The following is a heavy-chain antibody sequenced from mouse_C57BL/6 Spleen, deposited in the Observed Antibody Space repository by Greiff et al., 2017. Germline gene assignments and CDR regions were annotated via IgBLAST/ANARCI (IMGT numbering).Heavy chain of an antibody. CDR2: ISSGGDYI. CDR3: TRGGGDYDDWYFDV. CDR1: GFTFSSYA. Sequence: EVQGVESGEGLVKPGGSLKLSCAASGFTFSSYAMSWVRQTPEKRLEWVAYISSGGDYINYADTVKGRFTISRDNARNTLYLQMSSLKSEDTAMYYCTRGGGDYDDWYFDVWGTGTTVTVSS. J-gene: IGHJ1*03. D-gene: IGHD2-4*01. V-gene: IGHV5-9-1*02.